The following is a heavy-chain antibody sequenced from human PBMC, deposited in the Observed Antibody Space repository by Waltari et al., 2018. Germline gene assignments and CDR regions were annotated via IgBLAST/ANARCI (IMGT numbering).Heavy chain of an antibody. V-gene: IGHV3-30-3*01. D-gene: IGHD3-22*01. CDR3: ARDPARWASSGLRGGAFDI. CDR1: GFTFSSYA. J-gene: IGHJ3*02. CDR2: ISYDGSNK. Sequence: QVQLVESGGGVVQPGRSLRLSCAAAGFTFSSYAMHWVRQAPGKGLEWVAGISYDGSNKYYAADVKGRFTISRNNSKNTLYLQMNSLRGEDTAVYYCARDPARWASSGLRGGAFDIWGQGTMVTVSS.